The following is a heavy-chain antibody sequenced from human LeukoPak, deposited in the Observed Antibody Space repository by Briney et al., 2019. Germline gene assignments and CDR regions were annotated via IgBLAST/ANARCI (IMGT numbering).Heavy chain of an antibody. CDR1: GLTFSSYG. Sequence: GGSLRLSCAASGLTFSSYGMHWVRQAPGKGLEWVAFIRYDGSNKYYADSVKGRFTISRDNSKNTLYLQMNSLRAEDTAVYYCARDYGSSGYQPIDYWGQGTLVTVSS. J-gene: IGHJ4*02. D-gene: IGHD3-22*01. CDR2: IRYDGSNK. V-gene: IGHV3-30*02. CDR3: ARDYGSSGYQPIDY.